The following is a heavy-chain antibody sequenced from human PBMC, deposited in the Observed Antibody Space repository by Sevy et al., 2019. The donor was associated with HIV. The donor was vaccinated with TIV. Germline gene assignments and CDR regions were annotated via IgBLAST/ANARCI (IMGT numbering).Heavy chain of an antibody. J-gene: IGHJ4*02. Sequence: GGSLRLSCAASGFTFSSYGMHWVRQAPGKGLEWVVVIWYDGSNKYYADSVKGRFTISRDNSKNTLYLQMNSLRAEDTAVYYCAREGGDDYYDSSGYIFDYWGQGTLVTVSS. V-gene: IGHV3-33*01. CDR2: IWYDGSNK. D-gene: IGHD3-22*01. CDR1: GFTFSSYG. CDR3: AREGGDDYYDSSGYIFDY.